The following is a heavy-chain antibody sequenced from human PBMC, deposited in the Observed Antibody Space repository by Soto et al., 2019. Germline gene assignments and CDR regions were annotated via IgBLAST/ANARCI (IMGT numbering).Heavy chain of an antibody. Sequence: SETLSLTCTVSGASISGLYWSWIRKSAGKGLEWIGRIYATGTTDYNPSLKSRVMMSVDTSKKQFSLKLRSVTAADTAVYYCVRDGTKTLRDWFDPWGQGISVTVS. J-gene: IGHJ5*02. CDR3: VRDGTKTLRDWFDP. D-gene: IGHD1-1*01. CDR1: GASISGLY. V-gene: IGHV4-4*07. CDR2: IYATGTT.